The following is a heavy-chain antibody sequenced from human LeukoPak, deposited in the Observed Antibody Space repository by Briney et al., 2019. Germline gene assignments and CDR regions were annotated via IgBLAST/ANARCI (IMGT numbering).Heavy chain of an antibody. CDR3: ARPRIASYYMDV. J-gene: IGHJ6*03. CDR1: GGSISSYY. D-gene: IGHD6-13*01. Sequence: SETLSLTCTVSGGSISSYYWSWIRQPAGKGLEWIGSIYYSGSTYYNPSLKSRVTISVDTSKNQFSLKLSSVTAADTAVYYCARPRIASYYMDVWGKGTTVTVSS. V-gene: IGHV4-59*05. CDR2: IYYSGST.